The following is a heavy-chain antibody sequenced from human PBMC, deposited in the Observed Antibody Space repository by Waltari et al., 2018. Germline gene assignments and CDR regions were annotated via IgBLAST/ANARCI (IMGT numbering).Heavy chain of an antibody. CDR3: ARQTPYYDFWSGYSNWFDP. CDR1: GYSISSGYY. Sequence: QVQLQESGPGLVKPSETLSLTCAVSGYSISSGYYWGWIRQPPGKGLEWIGSIYHSGITYYNPSLKSRVTISVDTSKNQFSLKLSSVTAADTAVYYCARQTPYYDFWSGYSNWFDPWGQGTLVTVSS. CDR2: IYHSGIT. D-gene: IGHD3-3*01. J-gene: IGHJ5*02. V-gene: IGHV4-38-2*01.